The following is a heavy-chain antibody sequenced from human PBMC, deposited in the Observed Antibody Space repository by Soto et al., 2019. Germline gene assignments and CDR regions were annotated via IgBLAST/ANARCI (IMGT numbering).Heavy chain of an antibody. J-gene: IGHJ4*02. Sequence: SETLSLTCTVSGGSISSGGYFWSWVRQHPGKGLEWIGDIYYSGRTYYNPSLKSRVTISVDTSKNQFSLNLSSVTAADTAVYYCARFAKEENPKVGSWYYFDYWGQGTRVTVSS. CDR1: GGSISSGGYF. CDR3: ARFAKEENPKVGSWYYFDY. V-gene: IGHV4-31*03. CDR2: IYYSGRT. D-gene: IGHD6-13*01.